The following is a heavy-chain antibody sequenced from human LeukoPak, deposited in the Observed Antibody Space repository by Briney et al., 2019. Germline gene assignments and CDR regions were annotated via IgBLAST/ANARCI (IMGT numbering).Heavy chain of an antibody. CDR1: GFSISSYY. D-gene: IGHD1-26*01. CDR2: IYTSGST. V-gene: IGHV4-4*09. CDR3: ARQVGGSSYYYSYMDV. J-gene: IGHJ6*03. Sequence: SETLSLTCTASGFSISSYYWSWIRQPPGKGLEWIWYIYTSGSTNYNPSPKSRVTISVDTSKNQFSLKLSSVTAADTAVYYCARQVGGSSYYYSYMDVWGKGTTVTVSS.